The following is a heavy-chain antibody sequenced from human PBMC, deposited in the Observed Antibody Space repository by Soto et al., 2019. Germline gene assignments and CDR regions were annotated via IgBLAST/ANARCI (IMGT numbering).Heavy chain of an antibody. CDR2: IYSGGST. Sequence: TGGSLRLSCAASGFTVSSNYMSWVRQAPGKGLEWVSVIYSGGSTYYADSVKGRFTISRDNSKNTLYLQMNSLRAEDTAVYYCARMDSSGYYPYYFDYWGQGTLVT. CDR1: GFTVSSNY. J-gene: IGHJ4*02. D-gene: IGHD3-22*01. V-gene: IGHV3-53*01. CDR3: ARMDSSGYYPYYFDY.